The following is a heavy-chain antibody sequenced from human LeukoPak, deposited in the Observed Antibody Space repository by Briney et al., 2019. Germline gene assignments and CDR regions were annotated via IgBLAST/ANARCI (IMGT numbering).Heavy chain of an antibody. Sequence: SETLPLTCAVSGGSISSGGYSWSWIRQPPGKGLEWIGYIYHSGSTYYNPSLKSRVTISVDRSKNQFSLKLSSVTAADTAVYYCARGDYGVAFDIWGQGTMVTVSS. CDR3: ARGDYGVAFDI. CDR2: IYHSGST. V-gene: IGHV4-30-2*01. J-gene: IGHJ3*02. D-gene: IGHD4-17*01. CDR1: GGSISSGGYS.